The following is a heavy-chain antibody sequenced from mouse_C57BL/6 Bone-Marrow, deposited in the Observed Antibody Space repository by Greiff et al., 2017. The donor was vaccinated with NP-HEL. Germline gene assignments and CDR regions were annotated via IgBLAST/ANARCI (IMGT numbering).Heavy chain of an antibody. V-gene: IGHV5-16*01. CDR2: INYDGSST. CDR1: GFTFSDYY. J-gene: IGHJ1*03. Sequence: EVHLVESEGGLVQPGSSMKLSCTASGFTFSDYYMAWVRQVPEKGLEWVANINYDGSSTYYLDSLKSRFIISRDNAKNILYLQMSSLKSEDTATYYGARGITTVVADWYFDVWGTGTTVTVSS. CDR3: ARGITTVVADWYFDV. D-gene: IGHD1-1*01.